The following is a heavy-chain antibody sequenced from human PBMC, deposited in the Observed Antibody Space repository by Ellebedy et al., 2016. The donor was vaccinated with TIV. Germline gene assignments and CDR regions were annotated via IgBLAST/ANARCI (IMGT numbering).Heavy chain of an antibody. J-gene: IGHJ4*02. Sequence: AASVKVSCKASGYTFTSYGITWVRQAPGQGLEWMGWISPYNADTHYAQRLQGRVTMTADTSTCTASMEMSNLRSDDTAVYYCARGAVYCSSSNCQYYFDYWGQGTLVTVSS. CDR3: ARGAVYCSSSNCQYYFDY. CDR2: ISPYNADT. D-gene: IGHD2-2*01. V-gene: IGHV1-18*04. CDR1: GYTFTSYG.